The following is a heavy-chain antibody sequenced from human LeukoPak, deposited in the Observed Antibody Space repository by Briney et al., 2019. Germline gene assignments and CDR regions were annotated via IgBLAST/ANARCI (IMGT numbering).Heavy chain of an antibody. Sequence: GGSLRLSCAASGFTFSSYWMHWVRQAPGKGLVWVSRINSDGSSTSYADSVKGRFTISRDNAKNTLYLQMNSLRAEDTAVYYCARVKLGGSYGDYWGQGTLVTVFS. CDR1: GFTFSSYW. D-gene: IGHD1-26*01. J-gene: IGHJ4*02. CDR3: ARVKLGGSYGDY. CDR2: INSDGSST. V-gene: IGHV3-74*01.